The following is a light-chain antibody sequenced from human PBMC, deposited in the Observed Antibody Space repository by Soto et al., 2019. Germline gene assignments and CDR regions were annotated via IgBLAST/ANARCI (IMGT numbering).Light chain of an antibody. CDR3: ETWDTTTRV. J-gene: IGLJ2*01. V-gene: IGLV4-60*03. CDR1: SGHNNYI. CDR2: VEGSGSY. Sequence: QPVLTQSSSASASPGSSVKFTCTLSSGHNNYIIAWHQQQPGKAPRFLMKVEGSGSYNKGSGIPDRFSGSSSGADRYLTISNLQSEDEADYYCETWDTTTRVFGGGTKLTVL.